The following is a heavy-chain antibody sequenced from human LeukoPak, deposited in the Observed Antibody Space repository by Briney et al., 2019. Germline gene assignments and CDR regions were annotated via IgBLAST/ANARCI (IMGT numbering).Heavy chain of an antibody. CDR2: ISSSSSYI. V-gene: IGHV3-21*01. J-gene: IGHJ4*02. D-gene: IGHD6-13*01. CDR1: GFTFSSYS. Sequence: GGSLRLSCAASGFTFSSYSMNWVRQAPGKGLEWVSSISSSSSYIYYADSVKGRFTISRDSAKNSLYLQMNSLRAEDTAVYYCARDQGGAAADHWGQGTLVTVSS. CDR3: ARDQGGAAADH.